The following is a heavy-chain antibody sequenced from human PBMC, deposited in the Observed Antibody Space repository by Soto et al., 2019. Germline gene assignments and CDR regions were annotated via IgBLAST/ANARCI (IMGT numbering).Heavy chain of an antibody. Sequence: PGGSLRLSCSASGFTVRRYLMHWVRQAPGKGLVWVSRINSDGSSTSFADSVKGRFTISRDNAKNTLCLQMNSLRAEDTAVYYCARVNYGDYGGVYDYWGQGTLVTVSS. D-gene: IGHD4-17*01. CDR1: GFTVRRYL. CDR2: INSDGSST. J-gene: IGHJ4*02. V-gene: IGHV3-74*01. CDR3: ARVNYGDYGGVYDY.